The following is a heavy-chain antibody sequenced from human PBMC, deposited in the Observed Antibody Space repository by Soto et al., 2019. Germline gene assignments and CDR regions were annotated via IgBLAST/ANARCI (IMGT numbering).Heavy chain of an antibody. CDR1: GFTFSSYA. V-gene: IGHV3-30-3*01. J-gene: IGHJ4*02. CDR2: ISYDGSNK. CDR3: ARQPRIVGAHFDY. D-gene: IGHD1-26*01. Sequence: GGSLRLSCAASGFTFSSYAMHWVRQAPGKGLEWVAVISYDGSNKYYADSVKGRFTISRDNSKNTLYLQMNSLRAEDTAVYYCARQPRIVGAHFDYWGQGTLVTVSS.